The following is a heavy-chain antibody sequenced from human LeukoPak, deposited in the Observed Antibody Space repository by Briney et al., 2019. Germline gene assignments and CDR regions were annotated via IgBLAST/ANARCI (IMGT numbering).Heavy chain of an antibody. J-gene: IGHJ4*02. D-gene: IGHD7-27*01. CDR1: GYTFSSYW. CDR2: IYPGDSDT. Sequence: GESLKISCEGSGYTFSSYWIAWVRQMPGKGLEWMGIIYPGDSDTRYSPSFQGQVTISADKSISTAYLQWSSLKASDTAMYYCARLGELGVAPHWGQGTLVTVSS. CDR3: ARLGELGVAPH. V-gene: IGHV5-51*01.